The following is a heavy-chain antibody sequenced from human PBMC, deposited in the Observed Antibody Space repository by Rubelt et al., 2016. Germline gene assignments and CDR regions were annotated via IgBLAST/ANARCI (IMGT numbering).Heavy chain of an antibody. V-gene: IGHV4-34*01. CDR3: ARRGSSGWDVDAFDI. Sequence: QVQLQQWGAGLLKPSETLSLTCAVYGGSFSGYYWSWIRQPPGKGLEWIGEINHSGSTNYNPSLKSRVTISVDTSKNHFSLKLNSVTAADTAVYFCARRGSSGWDVDAFDIWGQGTMVTVSS. D-gene: IGHD6-19*01. J-gene: IGHJ3*02. CDR2: INHSGST. CDR1: GGSFSGYY.